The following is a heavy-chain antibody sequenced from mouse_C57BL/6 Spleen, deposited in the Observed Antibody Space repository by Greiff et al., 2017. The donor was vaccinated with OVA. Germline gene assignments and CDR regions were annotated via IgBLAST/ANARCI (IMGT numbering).Heavy chain of an antibody. CDR3: ARQAYYDYDVYYFDY. J-gene: IGHJ2*01. CDR1: GFTFSDYG. Sequence: EVHLVESGGGLVKPGGSLKLSCGASGFTFSDYGMHWVRQAPEKGLEWVAYISSGSSTIYYADTVKGRFTISRDNAKNTLFLQMTSLRSEDTAMYYCARQAYYDYDVYYFDYWGQGTTLTVSS. V-gene: IGHV5-17*01. CDR2: ISSGSSTI. D-gene: IGHD2-4*01.